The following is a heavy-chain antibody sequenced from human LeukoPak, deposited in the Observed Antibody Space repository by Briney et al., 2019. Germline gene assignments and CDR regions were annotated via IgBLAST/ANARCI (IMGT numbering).Heavy chain of an antibody. CDR1: GGSFSGYY. D-gene: IGHD3-22*01. CDR3: ARIVVADFDY. J-gene: IGHJ4*02. V-gene: IGHV4-34*01. CDR2: INHSGST. Sequence: SETLSLTCAVYGGSFSGYYWSWIRQPPGKGLEWIGEINHSGSTNYNPSLKSRVTISVDTSKNQFSLKLSSVTAADTAVYYCARIVVADFDYWGQGALVTVSS.